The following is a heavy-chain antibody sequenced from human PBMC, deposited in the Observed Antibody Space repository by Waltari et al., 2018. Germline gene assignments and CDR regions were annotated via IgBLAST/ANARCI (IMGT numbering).Heavy chain of an antibody. CDR2: IHTSGTT. D-gene: IGHD1-26*01. J-gene: IGHJ4*02. CDR1: GGSISSGSAY. CDR3: AGDIRRPTGYYTLDY. Sequence: QVQLQESGPGLVQPSQTLSLTCTVSGGSISSGSAYWNWIRQPTGKGLEWIGRIHTSGTTEYNPSLRNPGTISVDTAKNQFSLNLISVTAAGTAVYFCAGDIRRPTGYYTLDYWGQGTLVTVSS. V-gene: IGHV4-61*02.